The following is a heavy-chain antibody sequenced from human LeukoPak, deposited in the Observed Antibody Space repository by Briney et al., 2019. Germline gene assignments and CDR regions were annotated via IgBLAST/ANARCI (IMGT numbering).Heavy chain of an antibody. D-gene: IGHD5-18*01. J-gene: IGHJ4*02. CDR2: ISNDGGNK. V-gene: IGHV3-30*18. CDR3: AKGGYNAPRAHLDY. Sequence: GRSLRLSCAASGFTFSRYGMHWVRQAPGKGLEWVAVISNDGGNKYYVDSVRGRFTISRDNSKNIVYLQMNGLRAEDTAVYYCAKGGYNAPRAHLDYWGQGTVVIVSS. CDR1: GFTFSRYG.